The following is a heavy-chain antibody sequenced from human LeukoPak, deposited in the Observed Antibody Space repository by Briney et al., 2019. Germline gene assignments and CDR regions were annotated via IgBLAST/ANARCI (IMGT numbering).Heavy chain of an antibody. CDR1: GFTFSSYA. J-gene: IGHJ4*02. CDR3: VSHSGDSGSYYGPFDY. V-gene: IGHV3-64D*09. Sequence: GRCLRLSCAASGFTFSSYAMHWVRQAPGKGREYVSAISSNGGSTYHADSVKGRFTISRDNSKNTLYLQMSSLRAEDTAVYYCVSHSGDSGSYYGPFDYWGQGTLVTVTS. CDR2: ISSNGGST. D-gene: IGHD1-26*01.